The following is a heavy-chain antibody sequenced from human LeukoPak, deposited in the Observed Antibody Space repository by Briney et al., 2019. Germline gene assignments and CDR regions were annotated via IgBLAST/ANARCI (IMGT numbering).Heavy chain of an antibody. V-gene: IGHV4-59*13. CDR1: GASISSYY. D-gene: IGHD2-2*01. J-gene: IGHJ4*02. Sequence: PSETLSLTCTVSGASISSYYWTWIRQPPGKGLEWIGNIYYSGDTTYNPSLQSRVTISLDTSQNRFSLNLKSVTAADTAVYYCARQQRYWSRTSCPIDYWGQGTLVIASS. CDR3: ARQQRYWSRTSCPIDY. CDR2: IYYSGDT.